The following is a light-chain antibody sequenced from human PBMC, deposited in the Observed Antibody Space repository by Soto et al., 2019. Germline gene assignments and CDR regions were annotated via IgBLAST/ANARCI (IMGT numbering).Light chain of an antibody. V-gene: IGKV3-15*01. CDR2: AAS. CDR3: QQYNEWPPFT. CDR1: QSVRSN. Sequence: MWQSIAAVSVSPGEGPILSCRASQSVRSNLAWYQQKPGQAPRLVIYAASTRATGIPDRFSGSVSGTEFTLTISSLQSEDFAVYYCQQYNEWPPFTFGQGTRLEI. J-gene: IGKJ5*01.